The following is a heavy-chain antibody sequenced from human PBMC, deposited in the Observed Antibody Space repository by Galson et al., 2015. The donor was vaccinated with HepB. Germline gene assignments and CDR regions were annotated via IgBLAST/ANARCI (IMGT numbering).Heavy chain of an antibody. J-gene: IGHJ4*02. CDR3: AKGGSDDSSGSFGD. D-gene: IGHD3-22*01. CDR1: GFTFSSYG. V-gene: IGHV3-30*18. CDR2: ISYDGSNK. Sequence: SLRLSCAASGFTFSSYGMHWVRQAPGKGLEWVAVISYDGSNKYYADSVKGRFTISRDNSKNTLYLQMNSLRAEDTAVYYCAKGGSDDSSGSFGDWGQGTLVTVSS.